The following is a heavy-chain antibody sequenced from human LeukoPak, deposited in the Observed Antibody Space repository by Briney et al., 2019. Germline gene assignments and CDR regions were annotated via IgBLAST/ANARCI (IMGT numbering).Heavy chain of an antibody. J-gene: IGHJ4*02. CDR3: ANENYYGSGSYPDY. Sequence: GGSLRLSCAASGFTFRSYGMRWVRQAPGKGLEWVALISFDGSNTYYADSVKGRFTISRDNSKNTLYLQMNSLRAEDTSIYYCANENYYGSGSYPDYWGQGTLVTASS. CDR2: ISFDGSNT. D-gene: IGHD3-10*01. CDR1: GFTFRSYG. V-gene: IGHV3-30*18.